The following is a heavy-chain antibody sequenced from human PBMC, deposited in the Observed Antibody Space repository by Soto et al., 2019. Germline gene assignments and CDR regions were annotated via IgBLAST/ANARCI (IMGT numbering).Heavy chain of an antibody. CDR3: AKWFELGDRVVVVAPTLVGYFDL. D-gene: IGHD2-15*01. CDR1: GFTFSSYA. CDR2: ISGSGGST. J-gene: IGHJ2*01. Sequence: EVQLLESGGGLVQPGGSLRLSCAASGFTFSSYAMSWVRQAPGKGLEWVSAISGSGGSTYYADSVKGRFTISRDNSKNTLYLQMNSLRAEDTAVYYCAKWFELGDRVVVVAPTLVGYFDLWGRGTLVTVSS. V-gene: IGHV3-23*01.